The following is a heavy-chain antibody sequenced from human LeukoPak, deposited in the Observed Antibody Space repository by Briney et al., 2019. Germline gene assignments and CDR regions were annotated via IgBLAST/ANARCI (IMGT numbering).Heavy chain of an antibody. V-gene: IGHV4-61*01. CDR3: ARTNLIVWFDP. CDR2: IDYSGST. Sequence: SETLSLTCTVSGGSVSSDSYYWSWIRQPPGKGLEWIGYIDYSGSTNYNPSLKSRVTISLDTSKNQFSLKLSSVTAADTAVYYCARTNLIVWFDPWGQGTLVTVSS. CDR1: GGSVSSDSYY. D-gene: IGHD2-21*01. J-gene: IGHJ5*02.